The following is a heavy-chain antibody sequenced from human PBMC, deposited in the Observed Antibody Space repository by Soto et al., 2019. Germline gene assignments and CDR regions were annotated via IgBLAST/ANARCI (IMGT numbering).Heavy chain of an antibody. J-gene: IGHJ6*02. CDR1: SYTFTNYG. Sequence: QVQLVQSGAEVKKPGASVRVSCKASSYTFTNYGIIWVRQAPGQGLEWLGWISAYNGNANYAQRFQGRVTMTTDTSTTTAYMDLRCLRSDDTAVYYCARSIAVAGTYYYGMDVWGQGTTVTVSS. CDR2: ISAYNGNA. CDR3: ARSIAVAGTYYYGMDV. V-gene: IGHV1-18*01. D-gene: IGHD6-19*01.